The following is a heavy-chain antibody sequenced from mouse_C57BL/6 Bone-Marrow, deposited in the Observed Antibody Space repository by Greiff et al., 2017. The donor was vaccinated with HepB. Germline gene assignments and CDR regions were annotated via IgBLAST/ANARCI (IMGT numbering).Heavy chain of an antibody. J-gene: IGHJ2*01. Sequence: DVKLQESGPGLVKPSQSLSLTCSVTGYSITSGYYWNWIRQFPGNKLEWMGYISYDGSNNYNPSLKNRISITRDTSKNQFFLKLNSVTTEDTATYYCAREDGSSVRGFDYWGQGTTLTVSS. CDR2: ISYDGSN. V-gene: IGHV3-6*01. CDR3: AREDGSSVRGFDY. CDR1: GYSITSGYY. D-gene: IGHD1-1*01.